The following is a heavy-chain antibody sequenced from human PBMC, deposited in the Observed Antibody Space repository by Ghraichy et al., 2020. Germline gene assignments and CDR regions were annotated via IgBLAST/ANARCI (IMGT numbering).Heavy chain of an antibody. D-gene: IGHD3-16*02. CDR2: ISAYNGNT. Sequence: ASVKVSCKASGYTFTSYGISWVRQAPGQGLEWMGWISAYNGNTNYAQKFQGRVTMTTDTSTSTAYMELRSLRSDDTAVYYCARLNDYVWGSYRPDEYFQHWGQGTLVTVSS. V-gene: IGHV1-18*01. CDR3: ARLNDYVWGSYRPDEYFQH. CDR1: GYTFTSYG. J-gene: IGHJ1*01.